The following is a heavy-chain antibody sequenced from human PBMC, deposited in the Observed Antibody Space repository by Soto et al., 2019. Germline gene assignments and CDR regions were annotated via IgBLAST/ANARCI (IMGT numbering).Heavy chain of an antibody. Sequence: PSETLSLTCTVSGGSISSYYWSWIRQPPGKGLEWIGYIYYSGSTNYNPSLKSRVTISVDTSKNQFSLKLSSVTAADTAVYYCARVRTTVNNWFGPWGQGTLVTVS. J-gene: IGHJ5*02. CDR1: GGSISSYY. V-gene: IGHV4-59*01. CDR2: IYYSGST. D-gene: IGHD4-17*01. CDR3: ARVRTTVNNWFGP.